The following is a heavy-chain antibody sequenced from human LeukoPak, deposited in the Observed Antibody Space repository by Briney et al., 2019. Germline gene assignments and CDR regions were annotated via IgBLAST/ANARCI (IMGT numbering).Heavy chain of an antibody. V-gene: IGHV3-7*01. D-gene: IGHD3-16*02. J-gene: IGHJ5*02. Sequence: GGSLRLSCAASGFTFSSYWMSWVRQAPGKGLEWVANIKQDGSDKYYVDSVKGRFTISRDNAKNSLYLQMNRLRSEDKAVYYGAREKTYDYAWGSYLFIDWFGPWGQGTLVTVSS. CDR1: GFTFSSYW. CDR2: IKQDGSDK. CDR3: AREKTYDYAWGSYLFIDWFGP.